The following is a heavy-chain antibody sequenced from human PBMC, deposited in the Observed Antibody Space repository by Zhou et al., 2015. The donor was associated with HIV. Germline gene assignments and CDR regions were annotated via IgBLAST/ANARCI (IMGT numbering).Heavy chain of an antibody. V-gene: IGHV3-23*01. D-gene: IGHD5-12*01. CDR1: GFTFSSYA. J-gene: IGHJ5*02. Sequence: EVQLLESWGRLGTAGGGSLRVSCAASGFTFSSYAMNWVRQAPGKGLEWVSVTSDGGGTTYYADSVRGRFTMSRDNSKNTVFLQMNSLRVEDTAVYYCAKGADTSGFYNCPLESWGQGTLVIVSS. CDR2: TSDGGGTT. CDR3: AKGADTSGFYNCPLES.